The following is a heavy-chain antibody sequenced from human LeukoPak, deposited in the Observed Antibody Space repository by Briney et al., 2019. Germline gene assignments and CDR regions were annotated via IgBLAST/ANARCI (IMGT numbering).Heavy chain of an antibody. CDR3: ARRDIQLRGQIDY. J-gene: IGHJ4*02. CDR1: GFTFSSYW. V-gene: IGHV3-74*01. D-gene: IGHD1-1*01. Sequence: GGSLRLSCAASGFTFSSYWMHWVRQAPGKGLVWVSRINSDGSSTSYADSVKGRFTISRDNAKNTLYLQMNSLRAEDTAVYYCARRDIQLRGQIDYWGQGTLVTVSS. CDR2: INSDGSST.